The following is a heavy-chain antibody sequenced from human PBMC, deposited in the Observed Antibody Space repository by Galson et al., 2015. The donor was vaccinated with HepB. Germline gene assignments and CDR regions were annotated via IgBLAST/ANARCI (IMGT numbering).Heavy chain of an antibody. V-gene: IGHV3-30*03. CDR3: AREVAAAALGY. D-gene: IGHD2-2*01. CDR1: GFTFSSYG. Sequence: SLRLSCAASGFTFSSYGMHWVRQAPGKGLEWVAVISYDGSNKYYADSVKGRFTISRDNAKNSLYLQMNSLRAEDTAVYYCAREVAAAALGYWGQGTLVTVSS. J-gene: IGHJ4*02. CDR2: ISYDGSNK.